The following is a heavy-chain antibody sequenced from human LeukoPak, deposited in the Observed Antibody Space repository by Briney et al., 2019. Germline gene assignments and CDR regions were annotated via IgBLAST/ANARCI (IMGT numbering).Heavy chain of an antibody. CDR3: ASYYYGSGSYDY. J-gene: IGHJ4*02. CDR2: IIPIFGTA. CDR1: GGTFSSYA. Sequence: ASVKVSCKASGGTFSSYAISWVRQAPGQGLEWMGGIIPIFGTANYAQKFQGRVTITTDESTSTAYMELSSLRSEDTAVYYCASYYYGSGSYDYWGQGTLVTVSS. V-gene: IGHV1-69*05. D-gene: IGHD3-10*01.